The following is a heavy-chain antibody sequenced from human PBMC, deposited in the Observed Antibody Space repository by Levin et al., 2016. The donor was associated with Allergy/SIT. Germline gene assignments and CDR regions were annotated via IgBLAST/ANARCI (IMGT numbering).Heavy chain of an antibody. Sequence: GGSLRLSCAASGFTFGTYVMNWVRQAPGKGLEWVSAISGSGGSTFYADSVKGRFTVSRDNSKNTLYLQMNSLRAEDTAIYYCVREKGETHPSNWFDPWGQGTLVTVSS. V-gene: IGHV3-23*01. CDR1: GFTFGTYV. J-gene: IGHJ5*02. D-gene: IGHD2-21*01. CDR2: ISGSGGST. CDR3: VREKGETHPSNWFDP.